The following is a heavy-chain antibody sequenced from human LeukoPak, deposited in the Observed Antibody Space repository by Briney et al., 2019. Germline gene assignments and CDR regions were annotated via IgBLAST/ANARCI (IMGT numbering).Heavy chain of an antibody. V-gene: IGHV3-9*01. J-gene: IGHJ4*02. CDR3: VKGRGGYVKHKTFDY. D-gene: IGHD5-12*01. CDR2: ISWNSGSI. CDR1: GFTFDDYA. Sequence: GGSLRLSCAASGFTFDDYAMHWVRQAPGKGQEWVSGISWNSGSIGYADSVKGRFTISKDNARNSLFLQMNSLRTEDTATYYCVKGRGGYVKHKTFDYWGQGSLVTVSS.